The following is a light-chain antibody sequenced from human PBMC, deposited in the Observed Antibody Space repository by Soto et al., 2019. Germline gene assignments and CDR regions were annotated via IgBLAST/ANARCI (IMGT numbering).Light chain of an antibody. CDR1: QSVNSN. CDR3: QQYSNLPT. V-gene: IGKV3-15*01. J-gene: IGKJ1*01. CDR2: GAS. Sequence: EPVMTQSPVTLSVSPGERVTLSCRASQSVNSNLAWYQQKPGQAPRLLIYGASTMATGIPARFSGSGSGTEFTLTISSLQSEDFAVYYCQQYSNLPTFGQGTKVDIK.